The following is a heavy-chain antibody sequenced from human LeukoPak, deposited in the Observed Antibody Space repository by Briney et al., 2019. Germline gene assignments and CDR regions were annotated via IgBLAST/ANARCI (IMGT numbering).Heavy chain of an antibody. V-gene: IGHV3-66*04. D-gene: IGHD2-21*02. CDR3: ARHNNRVGGDDPDAFDI. CDR1: GGSLSSYY. J-gene: IGHJ3*02. Sequence: ETLSLTCTVSGGSLSSYYWTWIRQPPGKGLEWVSVIYSGGSTYYADSVKGRFTISRDNSKNTLYLQMNSLRAEDTAVYYCARHNNRVGGDDPDAFDIWGQGTMVTVSS. CDR2: IYSGGST.